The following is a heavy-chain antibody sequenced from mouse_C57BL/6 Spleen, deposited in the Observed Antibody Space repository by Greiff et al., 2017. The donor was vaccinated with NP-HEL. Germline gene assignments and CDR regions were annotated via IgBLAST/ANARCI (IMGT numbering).Heavy chain of an antibody. J-gene: IGHJ1*03. CDR3: ARERDYYGSRYWYFDV. V-gene: IGHV1-26*01. CDR2: INPNNGGT. Sequence: EVQLQQSGPELVKPGASVKISCKASGYTFTDYYMNWVKQSHGKSLEWIGDINPNNGGTSYNQKFKGKATLTVDKSSSTAYMELRSLTSEDSAVYYCARERDYYGSRYWYFDVWGTGTTVTVSS. D-gene: IGHD1-1*01. CDR1: GYTFTDYY.